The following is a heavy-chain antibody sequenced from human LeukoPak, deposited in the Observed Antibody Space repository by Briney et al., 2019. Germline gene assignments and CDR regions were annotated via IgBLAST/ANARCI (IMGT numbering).Heavy chain of an antibody. CDR2: INSGGSST. D-gene: IGHD2-2*01. CDR3: AISASRDGNYYYYYGMDV. V-gene: IGHV3-74*01. Sequence: GGSLRLSCAASGFTFSSYWMHWVRQAPGKGLVWVSRINSGGSSTSYADSVKGRFTISRDNAKNTLYLQMNSLRAEDTAVYYCAISASRDGNYYYYYGMDVWGKGTTVTVSS. J-gene: IGHJ6*04. CDR1: GFTFSSYW.